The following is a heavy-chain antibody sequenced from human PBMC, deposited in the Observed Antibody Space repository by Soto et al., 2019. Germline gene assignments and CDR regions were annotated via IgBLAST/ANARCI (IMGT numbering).Heavy chain of an antibody. J-gene: IGHJ6*02. CDR3: AKEGSKHYYYYYAMDV. Sequence: SESLSLTCTVSGGSISSGEYYWSWIRQPPGEGLEWIGNIYYSGTTYNNPSLKSRVTISVDTSKNQFSLKLSSVTAADTAVYYCAKEGSKHYYYYYAMDVWGQGTTVTVSS. CDR2: IYYSGTT. V-gene: IGHV4-30-4*02. CDR1: GGSISSGEYY.